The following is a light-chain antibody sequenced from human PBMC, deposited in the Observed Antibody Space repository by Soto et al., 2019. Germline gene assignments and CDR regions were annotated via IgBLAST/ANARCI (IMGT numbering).Light chain of an antibody. V-gene: IGKV1-9*01. J-gene: IGKJ5*01. CDR1: QGINSY. Sequence: DIQLTQSPSSLSASVGDRVTITCLASQGINSYLAWYQQKPGKAPKLLIYAASTLQSGVPSRFSGSGSGTEFTLTISSLQPEDFATYYCQQLKSNLITFGQGTRLEIK. CDR3: QQLKSNLIT. CDR2: AAS.